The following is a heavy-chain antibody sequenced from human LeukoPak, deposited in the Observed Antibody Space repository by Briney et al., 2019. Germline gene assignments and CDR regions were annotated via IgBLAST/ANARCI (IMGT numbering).Heavy chain of an antibody. Sequence: ASVKVSCKASGYTFTSYYMHWVRQAPGQGLEWMGIINPSGGSTTYAQKFQGRVTMTRDTSTSTVYMELSSLRSEDTAVYYCARELYDILTGYSSVSYYFDYWGQGTLVTVSS. D-gene: IGHD3-9*01. V-gene: IGHV1-46*01. CDR2: INPSGGST. CDR1: GYTFTSYY. J-gene: IGHJ4*02. CDR3: ARELYDILTGYSSVSYYFDY.